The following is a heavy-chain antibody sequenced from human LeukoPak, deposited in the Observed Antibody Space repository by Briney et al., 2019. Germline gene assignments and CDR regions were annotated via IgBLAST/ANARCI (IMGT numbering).Heavy chain of an antibody. CDR3: AKDPNGDYFGAFDM. D-gene: IGHD4-17*01. CDR2: ITGSGAGT. V-gene: IGHV3-23*01. J-gene: IGHJ3*02. CDR1: GFTFSSYW. Sequence: ETGGSLRLSCAASGFTFSSYWMHWVRQAPGRGLEWVSSITGSGAGTSYADSVRGRFTISRDNSKSMVYVQMNSLRAEDTAIYYCAKDPNGDYFGAFDMWGQGTMVTVSS.